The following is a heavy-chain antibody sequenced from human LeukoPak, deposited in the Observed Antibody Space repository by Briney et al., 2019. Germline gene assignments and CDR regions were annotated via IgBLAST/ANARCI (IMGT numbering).Heavy chain of an antibody. CDR3: ASWGVVGATTVDY. CDR2: MNPNSGNT. D-gene: IGHD1-26*01. Sequence: ASVKVSCKASGYTFTSYDINWVRQATGQGLEWMGWMNPNSGNTGYAQKFQGRVTMTRNTSISTAYMELSSPRSEDTAVYYCASWGVVGATTVDYRGQGTLVTVSS. V-gene: IGHV1-8*01. CDR1: GYTFTSYD. J-gene: IGHJ4*02.